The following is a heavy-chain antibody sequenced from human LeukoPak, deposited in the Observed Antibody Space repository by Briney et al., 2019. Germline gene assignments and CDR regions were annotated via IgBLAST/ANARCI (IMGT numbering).Heavy chain of an antibody. CDR1: GYSFTNYW. CDR3: ARGERGNWGLYYFDY. V-gene: IGHV5-51*01. Sequence: GESLKISCKGSGYSFTNYWIGWVRQMPGKGLEWMGIIYPGDSDTRYSPSFQGQVTISADKSISTACLQWSSLKASDTAMYYCARGERGNWGLYYFDYWGQGTLVTVSS. J-gene: IGHJ4*02. CDR2: IYPGDSDT. D-gene: IGHD7-27*01.